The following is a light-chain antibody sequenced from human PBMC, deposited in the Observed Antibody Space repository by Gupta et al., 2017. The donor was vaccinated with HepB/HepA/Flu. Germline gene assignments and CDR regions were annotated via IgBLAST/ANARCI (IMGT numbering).Light chain of an antibody. CDR1: KSVSSSY. J-gene: IGKJ5*01. CDR3: QQYGSSPST. CDR2: GAS. Sequence: EIVLRQSPGTLSLSPGETATLVCRASKSVSSSYLAWYQQKPGQAPRLLISGASSMATGIPDRFSGSGSGTDFILTISRLEPEDFALYYCQQYGSSPSTFGHGTRLDIK. V-gene: IGKV3-20*01.